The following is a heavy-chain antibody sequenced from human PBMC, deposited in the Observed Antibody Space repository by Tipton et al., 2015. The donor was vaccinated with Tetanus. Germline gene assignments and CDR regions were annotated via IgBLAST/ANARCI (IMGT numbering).Heavy chain of an antibody. CDR3: VRVWYSGSYRAEYFQH. CDR1: GFDFSVYS. V-gene: IGHV3-7*01. J-gene: IGHJ1*01. Sequence: SLRLSCAASGFDFSVYSMNWVRQAPGKGLEWVANIKEDGSEKNYVDAVKGRFTISRDNAKNSLYLQMNSLRAEDMAVYYCVRVWYSGSYRAEYFQHWGQGTLVTVSS. D-gene: IGHD1-26*01. CDR2: IKEDGSEK.